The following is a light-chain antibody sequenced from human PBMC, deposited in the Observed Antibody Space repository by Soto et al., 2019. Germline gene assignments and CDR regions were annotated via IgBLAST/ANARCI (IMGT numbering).Light chain of an antibody. Sequence: EIVLTQSPGTLSLSPGERATLSCRASQSVSSSYLAWYQQKPGQAPRLLIYGASSRATGIPDRFSGSGSGRYFTLTTSRLEPEDFAVYYCQQYGSSPRTFGQGTKLEIK. CDR2: GAS. J-gene: IGKJ2*01. CDR1: QSVSSSY. V-gene: IGKV3-20*01. CDR3: QQYGSSPRT.